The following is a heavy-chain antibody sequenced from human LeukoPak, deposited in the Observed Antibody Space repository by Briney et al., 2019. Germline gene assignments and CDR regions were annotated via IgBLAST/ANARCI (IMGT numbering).Heavy chain of an antibody. CDR2: INPDSGGT. D-gene: IGHD2-2*01. CDR3: ARGGVVVVVPAATDY. V-gene: IGHV1-2*02. CDR1: GYTFTGYY. Sequence: GASVKVSCKASGYTFTGYYMYWVRQAPGQGLEWMGWINPDSGGTNYAQKFQGRVTMTRDTSISTTYMELSRLRSDDTAVYYCARGGVVVVVPAATDYWGQGTLVTVSS. J-gene: IGHJ4*02.